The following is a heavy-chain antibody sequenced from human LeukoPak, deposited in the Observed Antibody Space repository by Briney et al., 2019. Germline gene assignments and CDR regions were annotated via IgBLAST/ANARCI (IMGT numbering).Heavy chain of an antibody. CDR3: AKVGVRGYSTPPRNGFDY. CDR2: ISGSGGST. D-gene: IGHD5-18*01. CDR1: GFTFSSYA. J-gene: IGHJ4*02. V-gene: IGHV3-23*01. Sequence: GGSLRLSCAASGFTFSSYAMSWVRQAQGKGLEWVSAISGSGGSTYYADSVKGRFTISRDNSKNTLYLQMNSLRAEDTAVYYCAKVGVRGYSTPPRNGFDYWGQGTLVTVSS.